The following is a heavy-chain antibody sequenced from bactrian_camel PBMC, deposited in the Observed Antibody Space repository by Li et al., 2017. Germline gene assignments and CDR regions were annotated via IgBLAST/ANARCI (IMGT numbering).Heavy chain of an antibody. V-gene: IGHV3S40*01. CDR1: GFTFSTAD. J-gene: IGHJ4*01. Sequence: LVESGGGVVQPGGSLRLSCAASGFTFSTADINWVRLPPGKGLEWVSSISWNGDSTNYPDSVKGRFTISRDNAKNTVYLQMNSLKPEDTAVYFCAAVTAYYGGFRYWGQGTQVTV. CDR2: ISWNGDST. CDR3: AAVTAYYGGFRY. D-gene: IGHD2*01.